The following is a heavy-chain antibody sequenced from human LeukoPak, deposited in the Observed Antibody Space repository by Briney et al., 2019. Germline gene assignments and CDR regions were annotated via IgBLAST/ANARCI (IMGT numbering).Heavy chain of an antibody. CDR3: ARAQRGPYYYGSGSYYPFDY. D-gene: IGHD3-10*01. CDR2: IYPGDSDT. J-gene: IGHJ4*02. CDR1: GYSFSSYW. Sequence: GESPKISCKGSGYSFSSYWIGWVRQMPGKGLEWMGIIYPGDSDTRYSPSFQGQVTISADKSISTAYLQWSSLKASDTAMYYCARAQRGPYYYGSGSYYPFDYWGQGTLVTVSS. V-gene: IGHV5-51*01.